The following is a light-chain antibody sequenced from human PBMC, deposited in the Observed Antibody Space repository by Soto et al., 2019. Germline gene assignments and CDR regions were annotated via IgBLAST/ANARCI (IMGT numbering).Light chain of an antibody. Sequence: EIVLTQSPGTLSLSPGERATLSCRASQSVSSSYLAWYQQKPGQAPRHLIYGASSRATGIPDRFSGSGSGTDFTLTISRLEPEDFAVYYCQQYGSSSTFGQGTRLENK. J-gene: IGKJ5*01. CDR3: QQYGSSST. V-gene: IGKV3-20*01. CDR2: GAS. CDR1: QSVSSSY.